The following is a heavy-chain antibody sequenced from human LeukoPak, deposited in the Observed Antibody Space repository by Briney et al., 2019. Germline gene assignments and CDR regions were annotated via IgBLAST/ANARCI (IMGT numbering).Heavy chain of an antibody. Sequence: PGGSLRLSCAASGFTFSNAWMNWVRQAPGKGLEWVGRIKRNVDGETTDYAAPVRGRFSISRDDSKNTLYLQMNSLRTEDTAVYYCTTELCSYDCYPESPYWGQGTLVTVSS. CDR1: GFTFSNAW. CDR3: TTELCSYDCYPESPY. D-gene: IGHD3-16*01. CDR2: IKRNVDGETT. J-gene: IGHJ4*02. V-gene: IGHV3-15*07.